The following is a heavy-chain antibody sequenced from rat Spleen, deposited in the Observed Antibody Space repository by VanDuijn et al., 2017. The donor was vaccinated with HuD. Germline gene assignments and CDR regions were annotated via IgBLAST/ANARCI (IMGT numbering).Heavy chain of an antibody. J-gene: IGHJ2*01. CDR2: INKDSSRI. CDR3: VREDRGVDY. CDR1: GFNFNDYW. V-gene: IGHV4-2*01. Sequence: EVKLVKSGGGLVQPGRSLKLSCAASGFNFNDYWMGWVRQAPGKGLEWIGEINKDSSRIKYTPSLKDKFTISRDNAQNIVYLQMTKLGSEDTAIYYCVREDRGVDYWGQGVMVTVSS.